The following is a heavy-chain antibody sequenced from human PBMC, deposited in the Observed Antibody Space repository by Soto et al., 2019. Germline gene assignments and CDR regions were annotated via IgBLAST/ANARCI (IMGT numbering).Heavy chain of an antibody. CDR1: EFIFMSYG. D-gene: IGHD2-2*01. J-gene: IGHJ6*02. CDR2: IWYDGTNK. Sequence: GGSLRLSCAASEFIFMSYGMHWVRQAPGKGLEWVAYIWYDGTNKFYADSVKGRFTISRDNSKNTLYLQMDSLTAEDTAVYYCARDVWNWGYCSSTSCPRSYGMDVWGQGTTVTVSS. CDR3: ARDVWNWGYCSSTSCPRSYGMDV. V-gene: IGHV3-33*01.